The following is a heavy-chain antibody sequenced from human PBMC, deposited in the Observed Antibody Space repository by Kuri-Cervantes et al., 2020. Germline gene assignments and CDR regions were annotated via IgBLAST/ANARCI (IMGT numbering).Heavy chain of an antibody. CDR1: GYTLTELS. CDR3: ARGETIFGVGKYAFAY. V-gene: IGHV1-24*01. D-gene: IGHD3-3*01. CDR2: FDPEDGET. Sequence: ASVKVSCKVSGYTLTELSMHWVRQAPGKGLEWMGGFDPEDGETIYAQKFQGRVTMTEDTSTDTAYMELSSLRSDDTAVYYCARGETIFGVGKYAFAYWGQGTLVTSPQ. J-gene: IGHJ4*02.